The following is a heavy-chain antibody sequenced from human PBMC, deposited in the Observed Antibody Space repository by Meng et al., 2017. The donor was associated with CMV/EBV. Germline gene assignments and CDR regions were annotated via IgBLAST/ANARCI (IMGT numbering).Heavy chain of an antibody. Sequence: GESLKISCAASGFTFSSYAMSWVRQAPGKGLEWVSAISGSGGSTYYADSVKGRFTISRDNSKNTLYLQMNSLRAEDTAVYYCAKPLYYDFWSGSGDHFDIGGQGTMVTVSS. V-gene: IGHV3-23*01. J-gene: IGHJ3*02. CDR1: GFTFSSYA. CDR3: AKPLYYDFWSGSGDHFDI. CDR2: ISGSGGST. D-gene: IGHD3-3*01.